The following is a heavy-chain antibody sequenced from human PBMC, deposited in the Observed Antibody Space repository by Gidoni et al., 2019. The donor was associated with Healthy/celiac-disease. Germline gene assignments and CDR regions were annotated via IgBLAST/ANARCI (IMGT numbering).Heavy chain of an antibody. CDR2: IYYSGST. CDR1: GGSISSVGYY. Sequence: QVQLQESGPGLVKPSQTLSLTCPLSGGSISSVGYYWSWIRQHPGKGLEWIGYIYYSGSTYYNPSLKSRVTISVDTSKNQFSLKLSSVTAADTAVYYCATSIAARLYWFDPWGQGTLVTVSS. D-gene: IGHD6-6*01. J-gene: IGHJ5*02. V-gene: IGHV4-31*03. CDR3: ATSIAARLYWFDP.